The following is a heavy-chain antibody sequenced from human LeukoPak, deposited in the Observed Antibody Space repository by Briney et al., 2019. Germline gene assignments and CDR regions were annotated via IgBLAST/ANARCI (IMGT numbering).Heavy chain of an antibody. Sequence: GASVKVSRKASGYSFTGYYMHWVRQAPGQGLEWMGWINPNSGGTKYAQKFQGWVTMTRDTSIRIAYMELSRLTSDDTAVYYCATSGGGIVGATTTGDYFDYWGQGTLVTVSS. D-gene: IGHD1-26*01. CDR3: ATSGGGIVGATTTGDYFDY. CDR1: GYSFTGYY. V-gene: IGHV1-2*04. J-gene: IGHJ4*02. CDR2: INPNSGGT.